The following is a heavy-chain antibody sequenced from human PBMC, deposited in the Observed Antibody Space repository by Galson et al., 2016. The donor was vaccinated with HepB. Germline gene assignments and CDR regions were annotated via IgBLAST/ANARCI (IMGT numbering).Heavy chain of an antibody. D-gene: IGHD6-25*01. CDR2: IDQQGNGR. CDR1: GIVCSAYC. CDR3: VSGYTSGI. Sequence: SLRLSCADSGIVCSAYCLSWDGQSPGKGLERVDRIDQQGNGRYYVDFAKGRFIISRDNASTSLSLQMHSLRVDDTSVYYCVSGYTSGIWGPGTMVIFSS. V-gene: IGHV3-7*01. J-gene: IGHJ3*02.